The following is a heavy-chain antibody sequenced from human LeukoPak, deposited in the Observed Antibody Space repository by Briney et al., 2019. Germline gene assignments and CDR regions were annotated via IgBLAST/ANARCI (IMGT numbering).Heavy chain of an antibody. D-gene: IGHD4-17*01. Sequence: GGSLRLSCAASGFTFSSYAMSWVRQAPGKGLEWVSAISGGGGSTYYADSVKGRFTISSDTAKNSLYLQLNSLTVGDTAIYYCARDRDGDEDFDYWGRGTLVTVSS. V-gene: IGHV3-23*01. CDR3: ARDRDGDEDFDY. CDR2: ISGGGGST. CDR1: GFTFSSYA. J-gene: IGHJ4*02.